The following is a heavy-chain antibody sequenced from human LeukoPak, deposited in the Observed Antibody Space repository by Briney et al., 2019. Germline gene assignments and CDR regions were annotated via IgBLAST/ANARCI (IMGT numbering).Heavy chain of an antibody. CDR3: ARAGGGCSRTSCPIPYYGLDV. CDR2: IYSSGTT. Sequence: SETLSLTCTVSGGSIRGFYWNWIRQPPGKGLEWIGHIYSSGTTEYNPSLKSRVTISVDTSKSQFSLKLTSVTAADTAVYYCARAGGGCSRTSCPIPYYGLDVWGQGTTVTVSS. CDR1: GGSIRGFY. J-gene: IGHJ6*02. V-gene: IGHV4-59*01. D-gene: IGHD2-2*01.